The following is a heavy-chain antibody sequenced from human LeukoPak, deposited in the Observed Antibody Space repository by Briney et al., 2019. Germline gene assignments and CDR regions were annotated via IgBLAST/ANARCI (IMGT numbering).Heavy chain of an antibody. CDR3: ARGDSGSYYFDY. CDR1: GFTFSSYS. J-gene: IGHJ4*02. CDR2: ISGSSSFI. Sequence: GGSLRLSCAASGFTFSSYSMNWVRQAPGKGLEWVSSISGSSSFIYYADSVKGRFTISRDNAKNSLYLQMNSLRAEDTAVYYCARGDSGSYYFDYWGQGTLVTVSS. V-gene: IGHV3-21*01. D-gene: IGHD1-26*01.